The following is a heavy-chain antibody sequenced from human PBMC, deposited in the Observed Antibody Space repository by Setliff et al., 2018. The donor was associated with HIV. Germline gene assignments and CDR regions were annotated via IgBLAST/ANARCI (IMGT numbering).Heavy chain of an antibody. CDR2: IYYSGSS. D-gene: IGHD2-21*02. J-gene: IGHJ4*02. CDR3: ARGGVTAVWDLTD. V-gene: IGHV4-39*02. CDR1: GDSIGTPNYF. Sequence: PSETLSLTCTVSGDSIGTPNYFWGWIRQSPGKGLEWIGSIYYSGSSYYSPSLRSRLTISIDTAENRISLRLSSVTAADTALYYCARGGVTAVWDLTDRGQGILVTVSS.